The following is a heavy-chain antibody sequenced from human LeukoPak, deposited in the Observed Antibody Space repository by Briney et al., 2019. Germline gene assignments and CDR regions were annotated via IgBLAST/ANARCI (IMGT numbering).Heavy chain of an antibody. Sequence: PSETLSLTCAVYGGSFSGYYWSWIRQPPGKGLEWIGEINHSGSTDYNPSLKSRVTISVGTSKNQFSLKLSSVTAADTAVYYCARGYYYDSSPAYWGQGTLVTVSS. D-gene: IGHD3-22*01. CDR1: GGSFSGYY. CDR2: INHSGST. J-gene: IGHJ4*02. V-gene: IGHV4-34*01. CDR3: ARGYYYDSSPAY.